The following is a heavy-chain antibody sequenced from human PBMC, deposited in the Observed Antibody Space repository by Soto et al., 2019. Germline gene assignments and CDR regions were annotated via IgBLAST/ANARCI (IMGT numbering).Heavy chain of an antibody. J-gene: IGHJ4*02. V-gene: IGHV1-8*01. CDR3: ARGQRRCSGGSCYLYYFDY. CDR1: GYTFTSYD. D-gene: IGHD2-15*01. CDR2: MNPNSGNT. Sequence: QVQLVQSGAEVKKPGASVKVSCKASGYTFTSYDINWVRQATGQGLEWMGWMNPNSGNTGYAQKFQGRVTMTRNTCISTAYMELSSLRSEDTAVYYCARGQRRCSGGSCYLYYFDYWGQGTLVTVSS.